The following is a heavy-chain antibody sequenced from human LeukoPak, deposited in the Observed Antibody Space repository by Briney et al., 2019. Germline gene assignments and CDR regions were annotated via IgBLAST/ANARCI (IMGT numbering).Heavy chain of an antibody. CDR2: IYTSGST. CDR3: AREPYYCSSTSCSAGDY. J-gene: IGHJ4*02. Sequence: SETLSLTCTVSGGSISSYYWSWIRQPAGKGLEWIGRIYTSGSTNYNPSLKSRVTMSVDTSKNQFSLKQSSVTAADTAVYYCAREPYYCSSTSCSAGDYWGQGTLVTVSS. CDR1: GGSISSYY. V-gene: IGHV4-4*07. D-gene: IGHD2-2*01.